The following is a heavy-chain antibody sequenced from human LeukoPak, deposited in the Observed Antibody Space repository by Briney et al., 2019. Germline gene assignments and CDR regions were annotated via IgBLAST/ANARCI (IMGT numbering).Heavy chain of an antibody. Sequence: GGSLRLSCAASGFTFSSYTMNWVRQAPGKGLEWVSSITSSSSYIYYADSLKGRFTISRDNARNSVYLQMNSLRAEDTAVYFCARDWGSWDFDFWGQGTLVTVSS. J-gene: IGHJ4*02. CDR2: ITSSSSYI. CDR1: GFTFSSYT. D-gene: IGHD6-13*01. CDR3: ARDWGSWDFDF. V-gene: IGHV3-21*01.